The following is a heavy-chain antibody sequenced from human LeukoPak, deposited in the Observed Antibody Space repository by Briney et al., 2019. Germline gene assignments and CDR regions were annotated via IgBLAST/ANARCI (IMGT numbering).Heavy chain of an antibody. D-gene: IGHD6-19*01. Sequence: SETLSLTCAVYGGSFSGYYWSWIRQPPGKGLEWIGYIYYSGSTNYNPSLKSRVTISVDTSKNQFSLKLSSVTAADTAVYYCARHHWGIAVAGTSYFDYWGQGTLVTVSS. CDR2: IYYSGST. J-gene: IGHJ4*02. V-gene: IGHV4-59*08. CDR3: ARHHWGIAVAGTSYFDY. CDR1: GGSFSGYY.